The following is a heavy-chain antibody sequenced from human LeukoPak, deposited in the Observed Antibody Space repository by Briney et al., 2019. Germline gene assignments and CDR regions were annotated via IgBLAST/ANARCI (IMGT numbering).Heavy chain of an antibody. CDR1: GGSISSYY. CDR2: IYYSGST. D-gene: IGHD1-26*01. V-gene: IGHV4-59*08. J-gene: IGHJ4*02. CDR3: ASSSGSYSLGFDY. Sequence: SETPSLTCTVSGGSISSYYWSWIRQPPGKGLEWIGYIYYSGSTNYNPSLKSRVTISVDTSKNQFSLKLSSVTAADTAVYYCASSSGSYSLGFDYWGQGTLVTVSS.